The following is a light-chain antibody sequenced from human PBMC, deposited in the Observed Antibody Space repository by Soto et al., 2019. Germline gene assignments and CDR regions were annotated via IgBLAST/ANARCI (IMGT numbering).Light chain of an antibody. V-gene: IGKV1-39*01. CDR3: QQSYNGPFT. J-gene: IGKJ3*01. CDR1: QSISRY. CDR2: SAS. Sequence: DIQMTQSPSSLSASVGDRVTVTCRAGQSISRYLNWYQQRPGKAPKLLIYSASTLQTGVPSRFSGSGSGTDVTLTISSLQPEECAAYDCQQSYNGPFTFGPGTKVDI.